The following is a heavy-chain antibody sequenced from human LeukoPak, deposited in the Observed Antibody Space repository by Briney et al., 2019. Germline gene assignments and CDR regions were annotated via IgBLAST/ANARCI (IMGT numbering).Heavy chain of an antibody. D-gene: IGHD2-15*01. CDR3: ARIRDARYCSGGSCYGNSIIDP. CDR2: LDWDDDK. J-gene: IGHJ5*02. CDR1: GFLLSTSGMC. V-gene: IGHV2-70*11. Sequence: SGPTLVNPTQTLTLTCTFSGFLLSTSGMCVSWIRQPPGKALEWLARLDWDDDKYYSTSLKTRLTISKDTSKNQVVLTMTNMDPVDTATYYCARIRDARYCSGGSCYGNSIIDPWGQGTLVTVSS.